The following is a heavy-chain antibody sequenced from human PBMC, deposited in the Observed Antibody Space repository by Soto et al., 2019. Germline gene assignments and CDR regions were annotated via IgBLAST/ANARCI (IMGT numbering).Heavy chain of an antibody. J-gene: IGHJ4*02. D-gene: IGHD6-13*01. CDR2: ISYDGSNK. CDR1: GFTFSSYA. Sequence: PGGSLRLSCAASGFTFSSYAMHWVRQAPGKGLEWVAVISYDGSNKYYADSVKGRFTISRDNSKNTLYLQMNSLRAEDTAVYYCASQTLPYSSSLDYWGQGTLVTVSS. V-gene: IGHV3-30-3*01. CDR3: ASQTLPYSSSLDY.